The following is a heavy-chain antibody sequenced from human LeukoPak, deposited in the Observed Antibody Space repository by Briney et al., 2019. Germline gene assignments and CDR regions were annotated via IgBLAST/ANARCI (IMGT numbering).Heavy chain of an antibody. CDR1: GFNFDDYV. Sequence: GGSLRLSCAASGFNFDDYVMSWVRQAPGKGLEWVSGINWNGGSRGYADSVKGRFTISRDNAKNSVYLQMNSLRAEDTAVYYCARVSRTYYGSGNDMDVWGKGTTVTISS. J-gene: IGHJ6*03. V-gene: IGHV3-20*04. CDR3: ARVSRTYYGSGNDMDV. D-gene: IGHD3-10*01. CDR2: INWNGGSR.